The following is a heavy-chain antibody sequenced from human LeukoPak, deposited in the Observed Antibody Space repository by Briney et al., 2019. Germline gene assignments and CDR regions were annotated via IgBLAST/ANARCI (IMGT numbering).Heavy chain of an antibody. D-gene: IGHD6-19*01. CDR2: IKSKTDGGTT. J-gene: IGHJ4*02. Sequence: GGSLRLSCAASGFTFSNAWMSWVRQAPGKGLEWVGRIKSKTDGGTTDYAAPAKGRFTISRDDSKNTLYLQMNSLKTEDTAVYYCTTEAVAGPPYYWGQGTLVTVSS. CDR3: TTEAVAGPPYY. V-gene: IGHV3-15*01. CDR1: GFTFSNAW.